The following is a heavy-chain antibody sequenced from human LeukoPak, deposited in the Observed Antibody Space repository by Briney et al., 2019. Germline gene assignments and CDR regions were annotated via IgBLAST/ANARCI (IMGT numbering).Heavy chain of an antibody. Sequence: SETLSLNCAVYGGSFSGYYWSWIRQSPGKGLEWIGEISHSGSTYYNPSLKSRVTISLDTSKNQFSLKLSSVTAADTAVYYCARGAPPDYWGQGTLVTVSS. CDR1: GGSFSGYY. V-gene: IGHV4-34*01. CDR3: ARGAPPDY. CDR2: ISHSGST. J-gene: IGHJ4*02.